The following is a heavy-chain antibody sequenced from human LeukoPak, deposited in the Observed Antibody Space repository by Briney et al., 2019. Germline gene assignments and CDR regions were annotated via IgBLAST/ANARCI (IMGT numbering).Heavy chain of an antibody. V-gene: IGHV3-48*01. CDR2: ISSSGSTI. CDR3: AKDYYASGDAFDI. Sequence: GSLRLSCAASGFAFSTYSMIWVRQAPGKGLEWVSYISSSGSTIYYADSVKGRFTISRDNSKNTLYLQMNSLRAEDTAVYYCAKDYYASGDAFDIWGQGTMVIVSS. CDR1: GFAFSTYS. J-gene: IGHJ3*02. D-gene: IGHD3-10*01.